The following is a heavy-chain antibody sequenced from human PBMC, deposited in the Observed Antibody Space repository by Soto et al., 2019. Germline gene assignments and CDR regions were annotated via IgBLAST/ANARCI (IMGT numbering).Heavy chain of an antibody. Sequence: GESLKISCKGSGYSFTSYWIGWVCQMPGKGLEWMGIIYPGDSDTRYSPSFQGQVTISADKSISTAYLQWSSLKASDTAMYYCARHATYYYDSSGYYSYYYYYYGMDVWGQGTTVTVSS. V-gene: IGHV5-51*01. CDR3: ARHATYYYDSSGYYSYYYYYYGMDV. D-gene: IGHD3-22*01. CDR1: GYSFTSYW. J-gene: IGHJ6*02. CDR2: IYPGDSDT.